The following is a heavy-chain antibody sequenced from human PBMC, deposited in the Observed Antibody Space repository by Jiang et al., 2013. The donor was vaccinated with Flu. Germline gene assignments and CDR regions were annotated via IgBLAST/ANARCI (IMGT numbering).Heavy chain of an antibody. D-gene: IGHD1-1*01. V-gene: IGHV3-30*02. J-gene: IGHJ4*02. Sequence: VQLVESGGGVAQPGGSLRLSCAAHGFAFGSYGMYWVRQAPGKGLEWVAFIWYDESKKHYVDSVEGRFTISRDNSKNIVYLQMNSLRPEDTAVYFCARDQLGNWNYPEYWGQGTLVTVSS. CDR2: IWYDESKK. CDR3: ARDQLGNWNYPEY. CDR1: GFAFGSYG.